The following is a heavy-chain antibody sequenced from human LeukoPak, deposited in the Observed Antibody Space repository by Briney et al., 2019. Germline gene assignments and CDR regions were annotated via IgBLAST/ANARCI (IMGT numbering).Heavy chain of an antibody. CDR1: GFTFSTYW. CDR2: ISSSSSYI. Sequence: GGSLRLSCAASGFTFSTYWMHWVRQAPGKGLEWVSSISSSSSYIYYADSVKGRFTISRDNAKNSLYLQMNSLRAEDTAVYYCARAQTSSSWYVGVITTWYFDYWGQGTLVTVSS. J-gene: IGHJ4*02. CDR3: ARAQTSSSWYVGVITTWYFDY. V-gene: IGHV3-21*01. D-gene: IGHD6-13*01.